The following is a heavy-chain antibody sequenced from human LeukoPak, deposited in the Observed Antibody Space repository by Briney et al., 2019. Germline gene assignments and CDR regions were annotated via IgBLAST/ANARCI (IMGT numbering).Heavy chain of an antibody. V-gene: IGHV4-59*08. CDR1: GGSISSYY. CDR3: ASHGVHCSSTSCYGYYYGMDV. Sequence: SETLSLTCTVSGGSISSYYWSWIRQPPGKGLEWIGYIYYSGSTNYNPSLKSRVTISVDTSKNQFSLKLISVTAADTALQYCASHGVHCSSTSCYGYYYGMDVWGQGTTVTVSS. CDR2: IYYSGST. D-gene: IGHD2-2*01. J-gene: IGHJ6*02.